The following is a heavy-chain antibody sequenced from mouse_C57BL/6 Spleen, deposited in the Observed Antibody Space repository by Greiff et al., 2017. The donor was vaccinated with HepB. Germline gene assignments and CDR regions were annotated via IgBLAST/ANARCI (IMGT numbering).Heavy chain of an antibody. CDR1: GFTFSSYG. J-gene: IGHJ2*01. D-gene: IGHD1-1*01. CDR3: ARRGGSSYFDY. CDR2: ISSGGSYT. Sequence: DVMLVESGGDLVKPGGSLKLSCAASGFTFSSYGMSWVRQTPDKRLEWVATISSGGSYTYYPDSVKGRFTISRDGAKNTLYLQMSSLKSEDTAMYYCARRGGSSYFDYWGQGTTLTVSS. V-gene: IGHV5-6*02.